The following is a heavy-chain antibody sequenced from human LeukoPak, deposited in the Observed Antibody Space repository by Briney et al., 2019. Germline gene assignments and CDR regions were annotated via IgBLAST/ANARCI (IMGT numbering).Heavy chain of an antibody. V-gene: IGHV3-53*01. Sequence: PGGSLRLSCAASGFTVSSNYMSWVRQAPGKGLEWVSVIYSGGSTYYADSVKGRFTISRDNSKNTVYLQMNSLRAEDTAVYYCAKVRSRIAAAGTSVYYFDYWGQGTLVTVSS. D-gene: IGHD6-13*01. J-gene: IGHJ4*02. CDR1: GFTVSSNY. CDR2: IYSGGST. CDR3: AKVRSRIAAAGTSVYYFDY.